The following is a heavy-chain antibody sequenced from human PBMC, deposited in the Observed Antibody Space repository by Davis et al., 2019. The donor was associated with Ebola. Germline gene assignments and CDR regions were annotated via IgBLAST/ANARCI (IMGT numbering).Heavy chain of an antibody. CDR1: GYTFTSYG. J-gene: IGHJ6*04. V-gene: IGHV1-18*01. D-gene: IGHD6-13*01. CDR2: ISAYNGNT. CDR3: ARDFFAAYSSSWYGNYYYYYGMDV. Sequence: ASVKVSCKASGYTFTSYGISWVRQAPGQGLEWMGWISAYNGNTNYAQKLQGRVTMTTDTSTSTAYLELRSLRSDDTAVYYCARDFFAAYSSSWYGNYYYYYGMDVWGKGTTVTVSS.